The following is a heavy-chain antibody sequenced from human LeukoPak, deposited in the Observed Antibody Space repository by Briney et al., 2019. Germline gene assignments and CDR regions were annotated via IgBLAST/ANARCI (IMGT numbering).Heavy chain of an antibody. CDR2: ISYDGSNK. J-gene: IGHJ6*02. CDR3: ARGPNYDFWSGSSSNGMDV. CDR1: GFTFSSYA. Sequence: GRSLRLSCAASGFTFSSYAMHWVRQAPGKGLEWVAVISYDGSNKYYADSVKGRFTISRDNSKNTLYLQMNSLRAEDTAVYYCARGPNYDFWSGSSSNGMDVWGQGTTVTVSS. V-gene: IGHV3-30*14. D-gene: IGHD3-3*01.